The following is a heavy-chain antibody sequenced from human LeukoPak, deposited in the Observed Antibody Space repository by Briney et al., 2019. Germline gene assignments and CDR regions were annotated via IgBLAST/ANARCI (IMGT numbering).Heavy chain of an antibody. D-gene: IGHD4-11*01. CDR2: IGSSSSYI. CDR3: ARASAAYDYSNY. J-gene: IGHJ4*02. Sequence: GGSLRLSCAASGFTFSSYSMNWVRQAPGKGLEWVSSIGSSSSYIYYADSVKGRFTISRDNAKNSLYLQMNSLRAEDTAVYYCARASAAYDYSNYWGQGTLVTVSS. V-gene: IGHV3-21*01. CDR1: GFTFSSYS.